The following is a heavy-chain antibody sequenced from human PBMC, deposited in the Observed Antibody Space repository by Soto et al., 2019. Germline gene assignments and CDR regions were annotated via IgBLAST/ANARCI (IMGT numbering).Heavy chain of an antibody. V-gene: IGHV1-69*01. D-gene: IGHD3-22*01. CDR1: GGTFSSSA. J-gene: IGHJ5*01. CDR2: IIPIFGTA. Sequence: QVQLVQSGAEVKKPGSSVKVSCKASGGTFSSSAISWVRQAPGQGLEWTGGIIPIFGTANYAQKFQGRLTIPADESTSTVYIELSSLRSEDTDVDYCAKDATDELDSSCYKGWFDPWGQGTLLTVSS. CDR3: AKDATDELDSSCYKGWFDP.